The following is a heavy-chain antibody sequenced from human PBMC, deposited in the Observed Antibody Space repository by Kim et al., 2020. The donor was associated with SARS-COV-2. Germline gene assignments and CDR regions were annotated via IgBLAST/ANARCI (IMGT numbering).Heavy chain of an antibody. CDR2: RT. Sequence: RTFYAASVKGRFTNSRDNSKNTLYVQMNSLRVEDSAIYYCAKLGPDYPVDYWGPGALVTVSS. J-gene: IGHJ4*02. D-gene: IGHD4-17*01. V-gene: IGHV3-23*01. CDR3: AKLGPDYPVDY.